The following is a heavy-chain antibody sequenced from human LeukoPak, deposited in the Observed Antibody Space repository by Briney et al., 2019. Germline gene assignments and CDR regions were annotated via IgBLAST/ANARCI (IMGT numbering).Heavy chain of an antibody. CDR3: ATIRQLEQADY. D-gene: IGHD6-6*01. Sequence: PGGSLRLSCAASGFTFSSYSMNWVRQAPGKGLEWVSSISSSSSSYIYYADSVKGRFTISRDNAKNSLYLQMNSLRAEDTAVYYCATIRQLEQADYWSQGTLVTVSS. J-gene: IGHJ4*02. CDR2: ISSSSSSYI. CDR1: GFTFSSYS. V-gene: IGHV3-21*01.